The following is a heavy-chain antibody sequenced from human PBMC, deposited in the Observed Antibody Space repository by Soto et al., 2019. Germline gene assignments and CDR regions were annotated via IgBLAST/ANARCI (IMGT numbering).Heavy chain of an antibody. Sequence: GGSLRLSCAASGFSFSDYYMNWIRQAPGKGLEWVSYISSTSSNTNYADSVKGRFTVSRDNAKKSLYLQMNSLRAEDTAVYYCARDTVTTAPLYYWGQGTLVTVSS. CDR2: ISSTSSNT. CDR1: GFSFSDYY. J-gene: IGHJ4*02. V-gene: IGHV3-11*06. CDR3: ARDTVTTAPLYY. D-gene: IGHD4-17*01.